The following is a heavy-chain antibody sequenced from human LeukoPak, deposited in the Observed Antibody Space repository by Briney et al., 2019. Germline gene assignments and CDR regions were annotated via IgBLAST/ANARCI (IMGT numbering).Heavy chain of an antibody. CDR3: AKDSTPSMVRGVIITILDAFDI. J-gene: IGHJ3*02. V-gene: IGHV3-11*01. Sequence: GGSPRLSCAASGFTFSDYYMSWIRQAPGKGLEWVSYISSSGSTIYYADSVKGRFTISRDNAKNSLYLQMNSLRAEDTAVYYCAKDSTPSMVRGVIITILDAFDIWGQGTMVTVSS. D-gene: IGHD3-10*01. CDR2: ISSSGSTI. CDR1: GFTFSDYY.